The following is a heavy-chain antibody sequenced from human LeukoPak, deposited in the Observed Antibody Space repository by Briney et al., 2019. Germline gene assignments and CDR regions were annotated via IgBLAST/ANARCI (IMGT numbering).Heavy chain of an antibody. CDR1: GFTVSSNY. D-gene: IGHD6-19*01. CDR2: IYSGGST. J-gene: IGHJ6*02. Sequence: GGSPRLSCAASGFTVSSNYMSWVRQAPGKGLEWVSVIYSGGSTYYADSVKGRFTISRDNSKNTLYLQMNSLRAEDTAVYYCARDAVAGYYYYYGMDVWGQGTTVTVSS. CDR3: ARDAVAGYYYYYGMDV. V-gene: IGHV3-66*01.